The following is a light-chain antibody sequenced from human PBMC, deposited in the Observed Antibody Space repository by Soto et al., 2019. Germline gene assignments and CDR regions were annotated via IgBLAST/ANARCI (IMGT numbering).Light chain of an antibody. J-gene: IGKJ4*01. Sequence: EIVRTQSQSTLSFSPGKGVILSFRASRGVSSDLAWYQQKRGQAPRLIIYGASSRAAGIPGRFSGSGAEEEFALTISLLPSDDLAVYCWQRDSGRPLTFGGGTKVDIK. CDR1: RGVSSD. CDR2: GAS. V-gene: IGKV3D-15*03. CDR3: QRDSGRPLT.